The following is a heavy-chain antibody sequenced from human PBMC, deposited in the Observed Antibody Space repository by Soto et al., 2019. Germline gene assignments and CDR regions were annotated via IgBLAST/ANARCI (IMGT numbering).Heavy chain of an antibody. D-gene: IGHD1-26*01. V-gene: IGHV4-59*01. CDR3: ARVGGRVQNLGRYAFDD. CDR2: IYYNGST. CDR1: GGSISSYY. J-gene: IGHJ5*02. Sequence: SETLSLTCTVSGGSISSYYWSWIRQPPGKGLEWIGYIYYNGSTNYNPSLKSRGTIAGAASDSQFSLKLRSVTAVDLDVNYCARVGGRVQNLGRYAFDDWGQGTLVTVSS.